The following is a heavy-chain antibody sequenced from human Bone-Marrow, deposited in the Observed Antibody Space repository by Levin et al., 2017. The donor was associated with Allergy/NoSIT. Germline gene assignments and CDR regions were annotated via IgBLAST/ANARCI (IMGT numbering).Heavy chain of an antibody. CDR1: GGSIRGHY. CDR3: ARFATGVDWFDP. CDR2: VSHSGST. V-gene: IGHV4-59*11. J-gene: IGHJ5*02. D-gene: IGHD1-14*01. Sequence: SQTLSLTCTVSGGSIRGHYWSWIRQPPGLGLEWIGYVSHSGSTNYNFSLKSRVTISVDASKNEFSLELNSVTAADTAVYYCARFATGVDWFDPWGQGTLVTVSS.